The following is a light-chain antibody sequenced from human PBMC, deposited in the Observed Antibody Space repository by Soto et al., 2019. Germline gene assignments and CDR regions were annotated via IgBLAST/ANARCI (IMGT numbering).Light chain of an antibody. V-gene: IGLV7-43*01. Sequence: QTVVTQAPSVTVSPGGTVTLTCASSTGAVTSGHYPNWFQQKPGRALRALIYRTSNKHSWTPARFSGSLLGGKPALTLSGVQPEDEADYYCLLFFGGTHVFGTGTKVTVL. CDR3: LLFFGGTHV. CDR2: RTS. CDR1: TGAVTSGHY. J-gene: IGLJ1*01.